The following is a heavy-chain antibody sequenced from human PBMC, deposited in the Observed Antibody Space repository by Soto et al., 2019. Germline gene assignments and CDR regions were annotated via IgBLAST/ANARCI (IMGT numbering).Heavy chain of an antibody. V-gene: IGHV3-23*01. D-gene: IGHD3-3*01. Sequence: GGSLRLSCAAFGFTFSSYAMSWVRQAPGKGLEWVSAISGSGGSTYYADSVKGRFTISRDNSKNTLYLQMNSLRAEDTAVYYRAKDQTWSGYFDYWGQGTLVTVSS. J-gene: IGHJ4*02. CDR3: AKDQTWSGYFDY. CDR1: GFTFSSYA. CDR2: ISGSGGST.